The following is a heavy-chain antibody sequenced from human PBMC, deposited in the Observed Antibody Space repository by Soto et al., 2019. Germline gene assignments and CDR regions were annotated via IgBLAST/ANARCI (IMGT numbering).Heavy chain of an antibody. CDR1: GYTFTSYD. CDR2: MNPNSGNT. CDR3: ARERTVAGNDY. V-gene: IGHV1-8*01. J-gene: IGHJ4*02. D-gene: IGHD6-19*01. Sequence: ASVKVSFKASGYTFTSYDINWVRQATGQGLEWMGWMNPNSGNTGYAQKFQGRVTMTRNTSISTAYMELSSLRSEDTAVDYCARERTVAGNDYWGQGTLVTVSS.